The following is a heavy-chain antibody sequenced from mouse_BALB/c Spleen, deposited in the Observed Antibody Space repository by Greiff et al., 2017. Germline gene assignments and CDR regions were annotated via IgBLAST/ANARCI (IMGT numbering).Heavy chain of an antibody. CDR1: GYTFTSYW. Sequence: QVQLQQSGAELAKPGASVKMSCKASGYTFTSYWMHWVKQRPGQGLEWIGYINPSTGYTEYNQKFKDKATLTADKSSSTAYMQLSSLTSEDSAVYYCARSLYGNYVGDYWGQGTSVTVSS. CDR3: ARSLYGNYVGDY. V-gene: IGHV1-7*01. D-gene: IGHD2-10*02. J-gene: IGHJ4*01. CDR2: INPSTGYT.